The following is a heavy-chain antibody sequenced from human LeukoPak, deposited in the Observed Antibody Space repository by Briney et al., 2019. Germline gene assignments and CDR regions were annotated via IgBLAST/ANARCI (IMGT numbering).Heavy chain of an antibody. CDR2: ISVDGNTK. CDR1: GFTFSRYT. D-gene: IGHD1-26*01. V-gene: IGHV3-30-3*01. Sequence: GGSLRLSCAVSGFTFSRYTMHWVRQAPGQGLEWVAVISVDGNTKYHADSVRGRFTISRDNSKSTLYLQMNSLRTEDTAVYFRARDHDSGGGGGYWGQGTLVTVSS. CDR3: ARDHDSGGGGGY. J-gene: IGHJ4*02.